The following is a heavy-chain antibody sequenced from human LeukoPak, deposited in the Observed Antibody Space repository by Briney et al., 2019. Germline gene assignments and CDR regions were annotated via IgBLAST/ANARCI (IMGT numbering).Heavy chain of an antibody. V-gene: IGHV1-24*01. D-gene: IGHD3-10*01. CDR2: LDAEDGAP. J-gene: IGHJ6*03. CDR3: ARGLRAAKYMDV. Sequence: ASVKVSCKISGYTLTEFSIHWVRQAYGQGLEWMGSLDAEDGAPLYAQQFRGRVTMTRDTSISTAYMELSRLRSGDTAVYYCARGLRAAKYMDVWGKGTTVTVSS. CDR1: GYTLTEFS.